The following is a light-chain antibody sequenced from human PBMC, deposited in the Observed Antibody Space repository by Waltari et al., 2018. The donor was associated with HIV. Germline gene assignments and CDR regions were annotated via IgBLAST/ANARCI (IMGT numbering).Light chain of an antibody. Sequence: DIQMTQSPSTLSAYVGDRVTITCRASQSINGWLAWYQRKPGKAPKLLIYEASTLQSGVPSRFSGSGSGTEFTLTISGLQPDDFATYYCQQYNSYSRTFGQGTKVEIK. J-gene: IGKJ1*01. V-gene: IGKV1-5*03. CDR3: QQYNSYSRT. CDR1: QSINGW. CDR2: EAS.